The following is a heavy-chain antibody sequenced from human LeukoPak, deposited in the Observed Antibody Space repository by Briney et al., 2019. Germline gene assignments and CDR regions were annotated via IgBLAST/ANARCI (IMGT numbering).Heavy chain of an antibody. CDR2: ISGSGGST. CDR1: GFTFSSYA. CDR3: AKGYSSSWSYPLDAFDI. J-gene: IGHJ3*02. Sequence: PGGSLRLSCAASGFTFSSYAMSWVRQAPGKGLEWVSAISGSGGSTYYADSVKGRFTISRDNSKNTLYLQMNSLRAEDTALYYCAKGYSSSWSYPLDAFDIWGQGTMVTVSS. D-gene: IGHD6-13*01. V-gene: IGHV3-23*01.